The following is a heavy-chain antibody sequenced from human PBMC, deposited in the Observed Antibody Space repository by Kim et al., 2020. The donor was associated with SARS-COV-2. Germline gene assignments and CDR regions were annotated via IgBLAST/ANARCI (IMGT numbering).Heavy chain of an antibody. CDR2: IIPIFGTA. D-gene: IGHD2-15*01. CDR1: GGTFSSYA. J-gene: IGHJ6*02. V-gene: IGHV1-69*13. Sequence: SVKVSCKASGGTFSSYAISWVRQAPGQGLEWMGGIIPIFGTANYAQKFQGRVTITADESTSTAYMELSSLRSEDTAVYYCARDLGCSGGSCYYYYYGMDVWGQGTTVTVSS. CDR3: ARDLGCSGGSCYYYYYGMDV.